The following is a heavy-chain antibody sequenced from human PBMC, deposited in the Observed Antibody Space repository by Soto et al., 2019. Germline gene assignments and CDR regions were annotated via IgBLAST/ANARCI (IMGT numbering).Heavy chain of an antibody. D-gene: IGHD5-12*01. V-gene: IGHV4-34*01. CDR2: INHSGST. CDR1: GGSFSGYY. Sequence: QVQLQQWGAGLLKPSETLSLTCAVYGGSFSGYYWSWIRQPPGKGLEWIGEINHSGSTNYNPSLKSRVTISVDTSKNQFSLTLSSVTAADTAVYYCARGRRWLRNYYYYGMDVWGQGTTVTVSS. J-gene: IGHJ6*02. CDR3: ARGRRWLRNYYYYGMDV.